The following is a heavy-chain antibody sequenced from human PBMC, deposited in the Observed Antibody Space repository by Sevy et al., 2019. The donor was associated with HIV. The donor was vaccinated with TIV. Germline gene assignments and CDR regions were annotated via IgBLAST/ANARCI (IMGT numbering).Heavy chain of an antibody. Sequence: GGSLRVSCAASGFTFSSYWMSWVRQAPGKGLEWVANIKQDGSEKYYVDSVKGRFTISRDNAKNSLYLQMNSLRAEDTAVYYCARDRGSGWYFHYYGMDVWGQGTTVTVSS. V-gene: IGHV3-7*01. CDR3: ARDRGSGWYFHYYGMDV. J-gene: IGHJ6*02. D-gene: IGHD6-19*01. CDR2: IKQDGSEK. CDR1: GFTFSSYW.